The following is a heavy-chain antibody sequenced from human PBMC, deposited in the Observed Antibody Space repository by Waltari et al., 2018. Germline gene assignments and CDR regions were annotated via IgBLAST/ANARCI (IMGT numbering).Heavy chain of an antibody. J-gene: IGHJ4*02. V-gene: IGHV1-2*02. CDR3: AREYGGRKYQDY. D-gene: IGHD2-2*01. CDR1: GYTFTDYY. CDR2: INPNSGGT. Sequence: QVQLVQSGAEVKKPGASVKVSCKASGYTFTDYYMHWVRQAPGQGLEWMGWINPNSGGTNYAQKFQGRVTMTRDTSISTVHMELSRLISDDTAVYYCAREYGGRKYQDYWGQGTLVTVSS.